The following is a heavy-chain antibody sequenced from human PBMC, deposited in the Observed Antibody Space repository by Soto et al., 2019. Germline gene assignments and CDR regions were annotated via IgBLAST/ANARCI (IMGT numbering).Heavy chain of an antibody. Sequence: QVQLVESGGGLVKPGGSLRLSCAASGFTSSDYYMSWIRQAPGKGLEYVSYISSGGSTIYNADSVRGRFTISRDNAKNSLYLQMNSLRAEDTAVYYCARDRSSSWYGRGYHYYGMDVWGQGTTVTVSS. D-gene: IGHD6-13*01. CDR2: ISSGGSTI. V-gene: IGHV3-11*01. CDR1: GFTSSDYY. CDR3: ARDRSSSWYGRGYHYYGMDV. J-gene: IGHJ6*02.